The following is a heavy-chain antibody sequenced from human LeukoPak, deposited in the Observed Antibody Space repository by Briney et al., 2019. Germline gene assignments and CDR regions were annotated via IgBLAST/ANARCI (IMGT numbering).Heavy chain of an antibody. CDR2: IYYSGST. J-gene: IGHJ4*02. CDR3: ARDSSGWYDY. D-gene: IGHD6-19*01. Sequence: SETLSLTCAVSGGSISSGGYYWSWIRQPPGKGLEWIGYIYYSGSTNYNPSLKSRVTISVDTSKNQFSLKLSSVTAADTAVYYCARDSSGWYDYWGQGTLVTVSS. V-gene: IGHV4-61*08. CDR1: GGSISSGGYY.